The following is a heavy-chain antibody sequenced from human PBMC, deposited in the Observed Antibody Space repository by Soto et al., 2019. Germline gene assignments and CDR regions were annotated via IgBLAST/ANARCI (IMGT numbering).Heavy chain of an antibody. CDR1: GGTFSSYA. J-gene: IGHJ4*02. CDR3: ARDGPRSLVDY. D-gene: IGHD2-21*01. CDR2: IIPIFGTA. V-gene: IGHV1-69*12. Sequence: QVQLVQSGAEVKKPGSSVKVSCKASGGTFSSYAISWVRQAPGQGLEWMGGIIPIFGTANYAQKFQGRVTITAGESTSAAYMERSSLSADDTAVYYCARDGPRSLVDYWGQGTLVTVSS.